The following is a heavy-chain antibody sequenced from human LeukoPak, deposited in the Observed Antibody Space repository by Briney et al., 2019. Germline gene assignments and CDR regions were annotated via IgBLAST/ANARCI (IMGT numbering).Heavy chain of an antibody. Sequence: SETLSLTCTVSGGSISSYYWSWIRQPPGKGLEWIGYIYYSGSTNYNPPLKSRVTISVDTSQNQFSLRLSSVTAADTAVYYCARGRYVTTRGGAAAGFLDYWGQGTLVTVST. CDR3: ARGRYVTTRGGAAAGFLDY. CDR1: GGSISSYY. J-gene: IGHJ4*02. V-gene: IGHV4-59*12. CDR2: IYYSGST. D-gene: IGHD6-13*01.